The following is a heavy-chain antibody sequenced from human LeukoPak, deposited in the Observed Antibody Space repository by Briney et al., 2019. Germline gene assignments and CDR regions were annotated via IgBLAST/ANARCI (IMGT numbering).Heavy chain of an antibody. Sequence: PPQTLSLTCAVSGGSISSGGYSWSWIRQPPGKGLEWIGYIYHSGSTYYNPSLKSRVTISVDRSKNQFSLKLSSVTAADTAVYYCASTAHDYGGHSPDYWGQGTLVTVSS. D-gene: IGHD4-23*01. CDR2: IYHSGST. CDR1: GGSISSGGYS. CDR3: ASTAHDYGGHSPDY. J-gene: IGHJ4*02. V-gene: IGHV4-30-2*01.